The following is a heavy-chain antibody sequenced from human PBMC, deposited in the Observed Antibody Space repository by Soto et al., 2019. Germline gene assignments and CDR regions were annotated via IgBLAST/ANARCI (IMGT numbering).Heavy chain of an antibody. V-gene: IGHV1-46*02. Sequence: ASVKVSCKTSGYTINYYIYWVRQAPGQGLEWMGLINPSGGSTNYAQKFQGRVTMTRDTSTSTVYMELSSLRSDDTAVYYCARDWGGSSYGMDVWGQGTTVTVS. CDR2: INPSGGST. CDR3: ARDWGGSSYGMDV. D-gene: IGHD6-6*01. J-gene: IGHJ6*02. CDR1: GYTINYY.